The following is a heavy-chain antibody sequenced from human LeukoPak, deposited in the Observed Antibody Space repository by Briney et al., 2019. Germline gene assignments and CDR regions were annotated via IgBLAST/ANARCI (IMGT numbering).Heavy chain of an antibody. V-gene: IGHV3-23*01. D-gene: IGHD6-13*01. CDR1: EFTFSSYA. CDR2: ISGSRSSTTYYPDS. Sequence: GGSLRLSCAASEFTFSSYAMSWVRQAPGKGLEWVSTISGSRSSTTYYPDSYYADSVKGRFTISRDNSKNILYLQMNSLRVEDTAIYYCAKDRGIAAAGYPPRTYNHNYGMDVWGQGTTVAVSS. J-gene: IGHJ6*02. CDR3: AKDRGIAAAGYPPRTYNHNYGMDV.